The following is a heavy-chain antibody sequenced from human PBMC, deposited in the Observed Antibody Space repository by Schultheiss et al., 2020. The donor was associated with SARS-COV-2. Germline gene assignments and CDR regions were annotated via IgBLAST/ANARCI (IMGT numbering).Heavy chain of an antibody. V-gene: IGHV4-39*01. D-gene: IGHD4-17*01. J-gene: IGHJ3*02. CDR1: GGSISSSSYY. CDR3: RSNFITVTTGGSAFDI. CDR2: IYYSGST. Sequence: SETLSLTCTVSGGSISSSSYYWGWIRQPPGKGLEWIGSIYYSGSTYYNPSLKSRVTISVDTSKNQFSLKLSSVTAADTAVYYCRSNFITVTTGGSAFDIWGQGTMVTVSS.